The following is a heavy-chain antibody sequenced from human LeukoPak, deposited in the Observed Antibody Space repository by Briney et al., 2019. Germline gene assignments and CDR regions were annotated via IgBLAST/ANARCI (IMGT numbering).Heavy chain of an antibody. CDR1: GGSISSYY. V-gene: IGHV4-59*01. Sequence: SETLSLTCTVSGGSISSYYWSWIRQPPGKGLEWTGYIYYSGSTNYNPSLKSRVTISVDTSKNQFSLKLSSVTAADTAVYYCAREGESGYDSIDYWGQGTLVTVSS. J-gene: IGHJ4*02. CDR2: IYYSGST. D-gene: IGHD5-12*01. CDR3: AREGESGYDSIDY.